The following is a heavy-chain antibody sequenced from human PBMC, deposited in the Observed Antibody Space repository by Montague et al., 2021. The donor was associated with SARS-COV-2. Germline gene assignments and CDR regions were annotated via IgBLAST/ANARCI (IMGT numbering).Heavy chain of an antibody. Sequence: SETLSPTCAVSGRSIRGYYWCWICHPQRQGQDLVGEINISGSTNSYPSPCRRAPITVDTSKYKFFLKLSFVTVADTAVYFCARGFRSVVPAVLGVAVYYFFDMDVWGQGTTATVSS. V-gene: IGHV4-34*05. CDR1: GRSIRGYY. CDR3: ARGFRSVVPAVLGVAVYYFFDMDV. D-gene: IGHD2-2*01. CDR2: INISGST. J-gene: IGHJ6*02.